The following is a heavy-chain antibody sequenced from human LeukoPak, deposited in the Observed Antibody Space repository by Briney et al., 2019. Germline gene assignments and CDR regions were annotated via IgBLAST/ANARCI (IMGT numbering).Heavy chain of an antibody. CDR1: GFTFSSYA. Sequence: GGSLRLSCAASGFTFSSYAMHWVRQAPGKGLEWVAVISYDGSNKYYADSVKGRFTISSDNSKNTVYLQMNSLRAEDTAVYYCARPRVPVAGTRWFDPWGQGALVTVSS. V-gene: IGHV3-30-3*01. CDR3: ARPRVPVAGTRWFDP. D-gene: IGHD6-19*01. J-gene: IGHJ5*02. CDR2: ISYDGSNK.